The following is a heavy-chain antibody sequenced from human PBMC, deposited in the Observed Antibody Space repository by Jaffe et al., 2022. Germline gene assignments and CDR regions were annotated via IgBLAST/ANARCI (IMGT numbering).Heavy chain of an antibody. CDR2: ISSSSSTI. D-gene: IGHD3-3*01. CDR1: GFTFSSYS. V-gene: IGHV3-48*01. J-gene: IGHJ4*02. CDR3: ARGVPLRAIFGVDDYFDY. Sequence: EVQLVESGGGLVQPGGSLRLSCAASGFTFSSYSMNWVRQAPGKGLEWVSYISSSSSTIYYADSVKGRFTISRDNAKNSLYLQMNSLRAEDTAVYYCARGVPLRAIFGVDDYFDYWGQGTLVTVSS.